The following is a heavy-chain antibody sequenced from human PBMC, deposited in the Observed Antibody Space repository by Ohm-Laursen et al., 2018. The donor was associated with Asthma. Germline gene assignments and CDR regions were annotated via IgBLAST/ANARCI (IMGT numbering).Heavy chain of an antibody. J-gene: IGHJ3*02. D-gene: IGHD1/OR15-1a*01. CDR1: GFTFRSYA. V-gene: IGHV3-30-3*01. CDR3: AISLTTPGAFDI. CDR2: GGSYYDGGLK. Sequence: SLRLSCAASGFTFRSYAMHWVRQAPGKGLEWVAVGGSYYDGGLKYYADSVNGRFTVSRDNSKNTLYLQMNSLRAEDTAVYYCAISLTTPGAFDIWGQGTMITVSS.